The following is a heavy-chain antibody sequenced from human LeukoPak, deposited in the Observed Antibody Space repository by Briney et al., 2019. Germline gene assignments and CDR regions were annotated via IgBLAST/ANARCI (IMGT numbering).Heavy chain of an antibody. J-gene: IGHJ4*02. CDR3: TRAGDCTNGICYTADFDY. Sequence: GGSLTLSCAASGFTFSTCAMSWVRQAPGKGLEWVSAITDNGATTYYADSVKGRFTISRDNSKNTLYLQMNSLRAEDTAVYYCTRAGDCTNGICYTADFDYWGQGTLVTVSS. CDR2: ITDNGATT. V-gene: IGHV3-23*01. CDR1: GFTFSTCA. D-gene: IGHD2-8*01.